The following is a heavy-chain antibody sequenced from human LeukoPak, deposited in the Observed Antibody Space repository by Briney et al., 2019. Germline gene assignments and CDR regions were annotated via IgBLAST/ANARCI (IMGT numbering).Heavy chain of an antibody. J-gene: IGHJ6*02. CDR2: ISSSSSYI. D-gene: IGHD2-2*01. V-gene: IGHV3-21*01. CDR1: GFTFSSYA. Sequence: GGSLRLSCAASGFTFSSYAMNWVRQAPGKGLEWVSSISSSSSYIYYADSVKGRFTISRDNAKNSLYLQMDSLRAEDTAVYYCARDPIVVVPAAIDVTYGMDVWGQGTTVTVSS. CDR3: ARDPIVVVPAAIDVTYGMDV.